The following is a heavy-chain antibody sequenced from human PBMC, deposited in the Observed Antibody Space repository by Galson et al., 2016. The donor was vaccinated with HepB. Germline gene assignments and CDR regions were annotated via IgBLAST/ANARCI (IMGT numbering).Heavy chain of an antibody. Sequence: SLRLSCAASGFTFSSYGMHWVRQAPGKGLEWVAVLSYDGSYKYFADSVKGRLTISRDNSRNTLYLQLNSLRAEDTAVYYCAKDQGRRITLFGAVTSGGALDSWGQGTLVTISS. D-gene: IGHD3-3*01. V-gene: IGHV3-30*18. CDR2: LSYDGSYK. CDR3: AKDQGRRITLFGAVTSGGALDS. J-gene: IGHJ4*02. CDR1: GFTFSSYG.